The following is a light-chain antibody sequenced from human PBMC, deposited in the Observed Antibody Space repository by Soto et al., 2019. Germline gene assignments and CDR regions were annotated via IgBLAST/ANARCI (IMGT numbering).Light chain of an antibody. V-gene: IGKV3-15*01. CDR3: QQYNNWPLS. Sequence: EIVMTQSPATLSVSPGERATLSCRASQSVGSNLAWYQQRPGQTPKLVIFGASTRATGIPARFSGSESGTEFILAVASLQSEDFGIYFCQQYNNWPLSFGGGTKAEIK. CDR1: QSVGSN. J-gene: IGKJ4*01. CDR2: GAS.